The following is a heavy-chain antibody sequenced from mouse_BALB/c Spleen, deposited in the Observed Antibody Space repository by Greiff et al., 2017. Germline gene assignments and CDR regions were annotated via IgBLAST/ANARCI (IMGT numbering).Heavy chain of an antibody. CDR2: IDPFNGGT. Sequence: VQLQQSGPELMKPGASVKISCKASGYSFTSYYMHWVKQSHGKSLEWIGYIDPFNGGTSYNQKFKGKATLTVDKSSSTAYMHLSSLTSEDSAVYYCARGYDGYGFDYWGQGTTLTVSS. V-gene: IGHV1S135*01. D-gene: IGHD2-3*01. J-gene: IGHJ2*01. CDR3: ARGYDGYGFDY. CDR1: GYSFTSYY.